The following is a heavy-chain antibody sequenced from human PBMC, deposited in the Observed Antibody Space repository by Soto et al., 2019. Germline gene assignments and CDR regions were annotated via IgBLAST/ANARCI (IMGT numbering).Heavy chain of an antibody. J-gene: IGHJ4*02. CDR2: IIPVFQTA. CDR1: EGLFSSYP. CDR3: ARGGSGNTWFSEF. D-gene: IGHD3-10*01. Sequence: QEQLVQSGAEVKKPGSSVKVSCKASEGLFSSYPISWVRQVPGQGLEWMGGIIPVFQTAYYTQRFQGRVTITADESTNTAYMELSSLRSEDTAIYYCARGGSGNTWFSEFWGQGTLVTVSS. V-gene: IGHV1-69*01.